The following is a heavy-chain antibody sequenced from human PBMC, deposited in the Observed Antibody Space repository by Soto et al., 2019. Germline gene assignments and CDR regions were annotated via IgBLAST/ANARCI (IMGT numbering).Heavy chain of an antibody. D-gene: IGHD3-3*01. CDR3: ARLWRGGLYYYYYGMDV. Sequence: PGESLKISCKVSGYSFTNYWIGWVRQMPGKGQEWMGIIYPGDSDTRYSPSFQGQVTISADESISTAYLQWSSLKASDTAMYYCARLWRGGLYYYYYGMDVWGQGTTVTVSS. V-gene: IGHV5-51*01. CDR1: GYSFTNYW. J-gene: IGHJ6*02. CDR2: IYPGDSDT.